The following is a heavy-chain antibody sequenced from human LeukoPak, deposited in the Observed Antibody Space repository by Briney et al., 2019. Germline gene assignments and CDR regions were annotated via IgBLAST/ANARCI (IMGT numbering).Heavy chain of an antibody. D-gene: IGHD6-6*01. CDR3: ARTSIAARRANAFDI. CDR1: GGSISSGGYS. Sequence: PSETLSLTCAVSGGSISSGGYSWSWIRQPPGKGLEWIGYIYHSGSTYYNPSLKSRVTISVDRSKNQFSLKLSSVTAAGTAVYYCARTSIAARRANAFDIWGQGTMVTVSS. J-gene: IGHJ3*02. CDR2: IYHSGST. V-gene: IGHV4-30-2*01.